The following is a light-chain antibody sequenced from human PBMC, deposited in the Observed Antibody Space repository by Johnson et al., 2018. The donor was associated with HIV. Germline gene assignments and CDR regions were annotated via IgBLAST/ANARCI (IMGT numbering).Light chain of an antibody. CDR1: SSNIGNNY. Sequence: QSVLTQPPSVSAAPGQKVTISCSGSSSNIGNNYVSWYQQLPGTAPKLLIYDHNKRPSGIPDRFSGSKSGTSATLGITGLQTGDEADYYCGTWDSSLSAFYAFGTGTKVTVL. J-gene: IGLJ1*01. V-gene: IGLV1-51*01. CDR2: DHN. CDR3: GTWDSSLSAFYA.